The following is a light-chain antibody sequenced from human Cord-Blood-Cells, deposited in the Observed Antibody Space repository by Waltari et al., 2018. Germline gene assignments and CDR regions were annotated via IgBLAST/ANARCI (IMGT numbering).Light chain of an antibody. CDR1: KLGDKY. CDR3: QAWDSSTYV. Sequence: SYELTQPPSVSVSPGQTASITRSGYKLGDKYACWYQQKPGQSPVLVIYQDSKRPSGIPERFSGSNSGNTATLTISGTQAMDEADYYCQAWDSSTYVFGTGTKVTVL. J-gene: IGLJ1*01. V-gene: IGLV3-1*01. CDR2: QDS.